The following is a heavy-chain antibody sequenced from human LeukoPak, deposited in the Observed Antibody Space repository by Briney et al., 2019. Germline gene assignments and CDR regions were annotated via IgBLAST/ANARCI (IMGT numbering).Heavy chain of an antibody. J-gene: IGHJ4*02. Sequence: ASMKVSCRASGYTFTHYYIHWVRQAPGQGLEWMGWINPSSGGTNYAQNFQGRVAMTRDTPISTAYLEVSGLKSDDTAVFYCARGSISAADSHWGQGTLVIVSS. V-gene: IGHV1-2*02. CDR2: INPSSGGT. CDR3: ARGSISAADSH. CDR1: GYTFTHYY. D-gene: IGHD6-13*01.